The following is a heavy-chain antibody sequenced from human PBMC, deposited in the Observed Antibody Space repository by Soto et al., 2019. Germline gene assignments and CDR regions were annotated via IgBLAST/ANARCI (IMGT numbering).Heavy chain of an antibody. J-gene: IGHJ4*02. CDR2: INAGNGDT. V-gene: IGHV1-3*01. D-gene: IGHD3-22*01. CDR3: ARDLGVVVIAY. Sequence: ASVKVSCKASGYTFTTYGIHWVRQAPGQGLEWMGWINAGNGDTKYSQKFQGRVTITRDKSASTTYMELSSLRSEDTAVYYCARDLGVVVIAYWGQGALVTVSS. CDR1: GYTFTTYG.